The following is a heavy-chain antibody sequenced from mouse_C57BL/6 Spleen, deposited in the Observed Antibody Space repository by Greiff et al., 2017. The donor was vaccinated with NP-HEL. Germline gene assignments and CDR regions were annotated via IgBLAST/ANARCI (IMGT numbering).Heavy chain of an antibody. CDR1: GYAFSSYW. J-gene: IGHJ3*01. CDR3: ARRDDGGFAY. Sequence: QVQLKESGAELVKPGASVKISCKASGYAFSSYWMNWVKQRPGKGLEWIGQIYPGDGDTNYNGKFKGKATLTADKSSSTAYMQLSSLTSEDSAVYFCARRDDGGFAYWGQGTLVTVSA. V-gene: IGHV1-80*01. D-gene: IGHD2-3*01. CDR2: IYPGDGDT.